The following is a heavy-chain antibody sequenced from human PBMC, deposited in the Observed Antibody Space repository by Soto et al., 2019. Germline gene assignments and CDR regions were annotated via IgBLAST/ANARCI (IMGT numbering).Heavy chain of an antibody. CDR1: GSTFRNYW. J-gene: IGHJ6*02. D-gene: IGHD3-9*01. CDR2: IKQDGSEK. CDR3: ARASTYYDILTGYYPYGMDV. Sequence: GGSLRLSCAASGSTFRNYWMSWVRQAPGKGLEWVANIKQDGSEKYSVDSVKGRFSISRDNAENSLYLQMNSLRAEDTAVYYCARASTYYDILTGYYPYGMDVWGQGTTVTVSS. V-gene: IGHV3-7*05.